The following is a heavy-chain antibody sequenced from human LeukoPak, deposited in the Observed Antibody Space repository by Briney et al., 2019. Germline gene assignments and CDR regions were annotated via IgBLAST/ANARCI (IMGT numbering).Heavy chain of an antibody. V-gene: IGHV3-30*18. CDR2: ISFDGSNK. J-gene: IGHJ6*02. CDR1: GFTFSYYG. CDR3: AKPYYDFWSAYSGGGSMNV. D-gene: IGHD3-3*01. Sequence: PGGSLRLSCAASGFTFSYYGMHWVRQAPGKGLEWVAFISFDGSNKYCADSVKGRFAISRDNSENTLYLRMNSLRAEDTALYYCAKPYYDFWSAYSGGGSMNVWGQGTTVTVSS.